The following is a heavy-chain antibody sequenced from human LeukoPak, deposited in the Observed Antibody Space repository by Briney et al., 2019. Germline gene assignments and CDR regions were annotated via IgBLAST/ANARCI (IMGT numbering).Heavy chain of an antibody. CDR2: ISSSGSTI. J-gene: IGHJ6*03. CDR3: ARGVEGYYYYYYMDV. D-gene: IGHD2-15*01. V-gene: IGHV3-48*03. Sequence: VGSLRLSCAASGFTFSSYEMNWVRQAPGKGLEWVSYISSSGSTIYYADSVKGRFTISRDNAKNSLYLQMNSLRAEDTAVYYCARGVEGYYYYYYMDVWGKGTTVTVSS. CDR1: GFTFSSYE.